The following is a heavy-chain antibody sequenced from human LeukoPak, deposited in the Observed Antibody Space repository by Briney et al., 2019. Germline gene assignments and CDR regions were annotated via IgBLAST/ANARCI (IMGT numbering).Heavy chain of an antibody. CDR3: ARSGAARITIFGVVIPWYFDY. V-gene: IGHV3-30-3*01. CDR1: GLTVSNNY. J-gene: IGHJ4*02. D-gene: IGHD3-3*01. Sequence: GGSLRLSCAASGLTVSNNYMSWVRQAPGKGLEWVAVISYDGSNKYYADSVKGRFTISRDNPKNTLYLQMNSLRAEDTAVYYCARSGAARITIFGVVIPWYFDYWGQGTLVTVSS. CDR2: ISYDGSNK.